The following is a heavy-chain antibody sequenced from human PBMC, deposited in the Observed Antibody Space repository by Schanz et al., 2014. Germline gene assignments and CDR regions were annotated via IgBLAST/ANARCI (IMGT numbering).Heavy chain of an antibody. J-gene: IGHJ6*03. CDR3: ARGNNFDYGDAFFNYYYYYMDV. Sequence: EVHLVESGGGLVKRGGSLRLSCAASGFTISSYSMNWVRQAPGKGLEWVSYICSSGNTIYYADSVKGRFTISRDNAKNSLYLQMNSLRAEDTAVYYCARGNNFDYGDAFFNYYYYYMDVWGKGTTVTVSS. CDR1: GFTISSYS. V-gene: IGHV3-21*05. CDR2: ICSSGNTI. D-gene: IGHD4-17*01.